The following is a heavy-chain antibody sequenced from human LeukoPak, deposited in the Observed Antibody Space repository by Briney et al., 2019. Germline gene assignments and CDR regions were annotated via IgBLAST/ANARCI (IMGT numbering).Heavy chain of an antibody. J-gene: IGHJ4*02. V-gene: IGHV1-24*01. CDR3: ATEQLWGGYCSSTSCYYFDY. Sequence: ASVKVSCKVSGYNLIELSMHWVRLAPGKGLEWMGGFDPEDSETVNAQKFQGRVTMTEDTSTDTAYMELSSLRSEDTAVYYCATEQLWGGYCSSTSCYYFDYWGQGTLVTVSS. CDR2: FDPEDSET. CDR1: GYNLIELS. D-gene: IGHD2-2*01.